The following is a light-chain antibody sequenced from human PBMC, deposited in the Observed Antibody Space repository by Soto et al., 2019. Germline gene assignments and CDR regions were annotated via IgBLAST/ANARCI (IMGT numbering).Light chain of an antibody. V-gene: IGKV1-5*01. CDR2: DAS. CDR3: QQYHWYPWT. J-gene: IGKJ1*01. Sequence: DIQMTQSPSTLSASVGDRVTITCRASQTVGTWLAWYQQKLGKAPKLLIYDASSLQSGVPSRFSASGSGTEFTLSISSLQPDDFATYYCQQYHWYPWTFGQGTKVEIK. CDR1: QTVGTW.